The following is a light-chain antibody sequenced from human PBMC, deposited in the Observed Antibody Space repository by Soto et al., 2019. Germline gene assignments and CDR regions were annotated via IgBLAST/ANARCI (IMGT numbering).Light chain of an antibody. Sequence: EIVMTQSPATLSVSPGERATLSCRASQSVSSNLAWYQQKPGQAPRLLIYGASTRATGIPAMFSGSGSGTEFTLTISSLQSEDFAVYYWQQYNNWPPWTCGQGTKVEIK. V-gene: IGKV3-15*01. CDR3: QQYNNWPPWT. CDR2: GAS. J-gene: IGKJ1*01. CDR1: QSVSSN.